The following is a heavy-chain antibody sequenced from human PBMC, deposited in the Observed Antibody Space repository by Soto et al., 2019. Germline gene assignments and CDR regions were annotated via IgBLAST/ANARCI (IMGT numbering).Heavy chain of an antibody. CDR2: IYYSGST. CDR1: GGSISSYY. J-gene: IGHJ4*02. D-gene: IGHD6-6*01. CDR3: ASWDVEYSSSSRDY. Sequence: SETLSLTCTVSGGSISSYYWSWIRQPPGKGLEWIGYIYYSGSTNYNPSLKSRVTISVDTSKNQFSLKLSSVTAADTAVYYCASWDVEYSSSSRDYWGQGTLVTVSS. V-gene: IGHV4-59*01.